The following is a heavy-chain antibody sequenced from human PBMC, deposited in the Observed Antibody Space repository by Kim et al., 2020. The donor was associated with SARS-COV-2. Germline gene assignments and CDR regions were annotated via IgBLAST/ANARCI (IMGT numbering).Heavy chain of an antibody. D-gene: IGHD5-12*01. V-gene: IGHV4-59*01. CDR3: ARVRDGVASFDY. CDR2: T. Sequence: TSSKSSLKSRVTLSVDTSRNEFSLGLRSVTAADTAVYYCARVRDGVASFDYWGQGALVTVSS. J-gene: IGHJ4*02.